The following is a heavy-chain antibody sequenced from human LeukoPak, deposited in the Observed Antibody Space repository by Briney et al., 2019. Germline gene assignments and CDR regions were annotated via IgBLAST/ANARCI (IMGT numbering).Heavy chain of an antibody. Sequence: ASVKVSCKASGGTFSSYAISWVRQAPGQGLEWMGGIIPIFGTANYAQKFQGRVTITADESTSTAYMELSSLRSEDTAVYYCASHYSDSTGYRRGAFDIWGQGTMVTVSS. CDR2: IIPIFGTA. J-gene: IGHJ3*02. V-gene: IGHV1-69*13. CDR3: ASHYSDSTGYRRGAFDI. D-gene: IGHD3-22*01. CDR1: GGTFSSYA.